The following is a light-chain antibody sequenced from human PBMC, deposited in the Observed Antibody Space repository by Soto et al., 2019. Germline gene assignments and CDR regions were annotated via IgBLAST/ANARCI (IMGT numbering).Light chain of an antibody. V-gene: IGLV2-8*01. Sequence: QSALTQPPSASGSPGQSVTISCTGTSSDVGGFDYVSWYQHHPGKAHKLMIYEVNKRPSGVPDRFSGSKSGNTASLTVSGLQAEDEADYYCSSYAGSNNYVFGTGTKLTVL. CDR1: SSDVGGFDY. CDR2: EVN. J-gene: IGLJ1*01. CDR3: SSYAGSNNYV.